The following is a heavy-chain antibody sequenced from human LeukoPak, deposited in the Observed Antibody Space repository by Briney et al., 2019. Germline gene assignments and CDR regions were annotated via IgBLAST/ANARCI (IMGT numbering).Heavy chain of an antibody. V-gene: IGHV3-23*01. D-gene: IGHD3-10*01. CDR3: AMRGVVIRVILVGFHKEASYFVS. Sequence: GGPLRLSCAASGTTLSNYGISWVRQAPAKGLEWGAGISYSGGRTNYEDSVKGRFTISGDNPKNKLYLKMNTLTAADTAVYFCAMRGVVIRVILVGFHKEASYFVSWGEGALVTVSS. CDR2: ISYSGGRT. CDR1: GTTLSNYG. J-gene: IGHJ4*02.